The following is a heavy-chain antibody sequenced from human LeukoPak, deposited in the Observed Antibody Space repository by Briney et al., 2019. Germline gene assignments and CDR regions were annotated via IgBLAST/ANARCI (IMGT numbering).Heavy chain of an antibody. D-gene: IGHD5-18*01. J-gene: IGHJ3*02. V-gene: IGHV4-39*07. Sequence: SETLSLTCTVSGGSISSSSYYWGWIRQPPGKGLEWIGTIYYSGSTYYNPSLKSRVTISVDTSKNQFSLKLSSVTAADTAVYYCARGLRDTAMSSGAFDIWGQGTMVTVSS. CDR2: IYYSGST. CDR3: ARGLRDTAMSSGAFDI. CDR1: GGSISSSSYY.